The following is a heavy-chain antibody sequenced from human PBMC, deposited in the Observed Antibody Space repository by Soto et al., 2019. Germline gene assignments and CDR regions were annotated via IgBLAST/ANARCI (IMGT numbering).Heavy chain of an antibody. J-gene: IGHJ4*02. Sequence: PSETLSLTCAVYGGSFSGYYWSWIRQPPGKGLEWIGEINHSGSTNYNPSLKSRVTISVDTSKNQFSLKLSSVTAADTAVYYCARGRGVRRVPAAMAVDYWGQGTLVTVSS. D-gene: IGHD2-2*01. CDR3: ARGRGVRRVPAAMAVDY. CDR1: GGSFSGYY. CDR2: INHSGST. V-gene: IGHV4-34*01.